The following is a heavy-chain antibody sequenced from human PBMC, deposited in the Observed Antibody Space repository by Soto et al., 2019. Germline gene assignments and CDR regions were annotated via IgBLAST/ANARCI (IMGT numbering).Heavy chain of an antibody. Sequence: QLQLQESGPGLVKPSETLSLTCTVSGGSISSSSYYWGWIRQPPGKGLEWIGSIYYSGSTYYNPSLKRRVTISVDTSKNPFSLKLSSVTAADTAVYYCARSRTTVVTLDYWGQGTLVTVSS. CDR3: ARSRTTVVTLDY. V-gene: IGHV4-39*01. CDR2: IYYSGST. J-gene: IGHJ4*02. D-gene: IGHD4-17*01. CDR1: GGSISSSSYY.